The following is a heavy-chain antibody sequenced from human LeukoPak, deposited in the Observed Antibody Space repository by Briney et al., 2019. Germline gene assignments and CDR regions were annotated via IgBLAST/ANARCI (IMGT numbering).Heavy chain of an antibody. CDR2: ISGSGGST. V-gene: IGHV3-23*01. Sequence: PGGSLRLSCAASGFTFSSYAMSWVRQAPGKGLEWVSAISGSGGSTYYADSVKGRFTISRDNSKNTLYLQMNSLRAEDTAVYYCARDNNDNGFFDYWGQGTLVTVSS. D-gene: IGHD2-8*01. J-gene: IGHJ4*02. CDR3: ARDNNDNGFFDY. CDR1: GFTFSSYA.